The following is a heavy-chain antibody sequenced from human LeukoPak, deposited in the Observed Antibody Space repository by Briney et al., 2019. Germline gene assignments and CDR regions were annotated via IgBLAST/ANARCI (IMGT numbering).Heavy chain of an antibody. CDR3: ARVLLRYSVDY. CDR2: IYYSGST. CDR1: GGSISSYF. J-gene: IGHJ4*02. V-gene: IGHV4-59*01. Sequence: PSETLSLPCTVSGGSISSYFWSWIRQPPGKGLEWIGYIYYSGSTNYTPPLKSRVTISVDTSKNQFSLKLTSVTAADTAVYYCARVLLRYSVDYWGQGTLVTVSS. D-gene: IGHD2-15*01.